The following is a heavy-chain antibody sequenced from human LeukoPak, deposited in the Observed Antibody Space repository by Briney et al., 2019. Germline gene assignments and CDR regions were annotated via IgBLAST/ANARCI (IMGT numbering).Heavy chain of an antibody. CDR1: GDSITSSSYY. V-gene: IGHV4-39*07. J-gene: IGHJ6*03. CDR2: IYYRGTT. D-gene: IGHD6-13*01. Sequence: PSETLSLTFTVSGDSITSSSYYWGWIRQPPGKGLEWLGTIYYRGTTYYNPSLKSRVTISVDTSKNQFSLKLSSVTAADTAVYYCARRAGSRPFYYCYYMDVWGKGTTVTISS. CDR3: ARRAGSRPFYYCYYMDV.